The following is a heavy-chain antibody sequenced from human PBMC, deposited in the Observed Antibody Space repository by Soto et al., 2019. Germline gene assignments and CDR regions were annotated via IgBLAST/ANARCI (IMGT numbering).Heavy chain of an antibody. CDR1: GFTFSNAW. CDR3: TTGRNPPDYYYYGMDV. J-gene: IGHJ6*02. V-gene: IGHV3-15*01. CDR2: IKSKTDGGTT. Sequence: PGGSLRLSCAASGFTFSNAWMSWVRQAPGKGLEWVGRIKSKTDGGTTDYAAPVKGRFTISRDDSKNTLYLQMNSLKTEDTAVYYCTTGRNPPDYYYYGMDVWGQGTTVTVSS.